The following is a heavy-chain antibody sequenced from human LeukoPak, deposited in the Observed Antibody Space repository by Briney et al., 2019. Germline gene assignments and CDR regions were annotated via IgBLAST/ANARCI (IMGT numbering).Heavy chain of an antibody. CDR3: ATGPQMTTVVTPSY. D-gene: IGHD4-23*01. CDR1: GYTLTELS. Sequence: ASVKVSCKVSGYTLTELSMHWVRQAPGKGLEWMGGFDPEDGETIYAQKFQGRVTMTEDTSTDTAYMELSSLRSEDTAVYYCATGPQMTTVVTPSYWGQGTLVTASS. CDR2: FDPEDGET. V-gene: IGHV1-24*01. J-gene: IGHJ4*02.